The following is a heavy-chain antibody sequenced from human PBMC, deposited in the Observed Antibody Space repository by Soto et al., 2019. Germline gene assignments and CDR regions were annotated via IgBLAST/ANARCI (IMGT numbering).Heavy chain of an antibody. CDR3: ARGYAVNWHTPHY. Sequence: QVQLQQWGAGLLKPSKTLSLTCAVYDGSFSGFYWSWIRQPPGKGLEWIGEINHIGITNYNPSLKSRVTISVDTSKNQFSLKLNSMTAADTAVYYCARGYAVNWHTPHYWGQGTLVTVSS. D-gene: IGHD4-4*01. CDR1: DGSFSGFY. CDR2: INHIGIT. V-gene: IGHV4-34*01. J-gene: IGHJ4*02.